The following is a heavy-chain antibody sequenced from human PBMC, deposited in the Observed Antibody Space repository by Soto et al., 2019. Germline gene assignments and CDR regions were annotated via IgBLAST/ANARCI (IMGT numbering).Heavy chain of an antibody. CDR2: MDTSGIT. Sequence: ETLSLTCTVSGDSVSGYYWYWIRQPAGKGLEWIGRMDTSGITNYSPSLKSRVTMSVDTSKNQFSLKLTSVTAADTAVYYCARDDKGVSAAMLYWGQGTLVTVSS. J-gene: IGHJ4*02. D-gene: IGHD2-2*01. CDR1: GDSVSGYY. CDR3: ARDDKGVSAAMLY. V-gene: IGHV4-4*07.